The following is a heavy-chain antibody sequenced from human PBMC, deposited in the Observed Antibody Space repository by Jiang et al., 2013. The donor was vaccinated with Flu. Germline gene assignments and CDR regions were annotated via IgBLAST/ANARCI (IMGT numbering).Heavy chain of an antibody. Sequence: LLKPSETLSLTCTVSGGSISSSSYYWGWIRQPPGKGLEWIGSIYYSGSTYYNPSLKSRVTISVDTSKNQFSLKLSPVTAADTAVYYCARHSNYGMDVWGQGNHGHRLL. D-gene: IGHD2/OR15-2a*01. CDR1: GGSISSSSYY. J-gene: IGHJ6*02. V-gene: IGHV4-39*01. CDR2: IYYSGST. CDR3: ARHSNYGMDV.